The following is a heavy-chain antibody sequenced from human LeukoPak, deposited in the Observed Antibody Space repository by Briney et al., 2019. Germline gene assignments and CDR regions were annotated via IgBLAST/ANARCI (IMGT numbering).Heavy chain of an antibody. CDR3: ARSSGWYIDY. J-gene: IGHJ4*02. V-gene: IGHV4-59*01. CDR2: IYYSGST. Sequence: SETLSLTCTVSGGSISSYYWSWIRQPPGKGPEWIGYIYYSGSTNYNPSLKSRVTISVDTSKNQFSLKLSSVTAADTAVYYCARSSGWYIDYWGQGTLVTVSS. D-gene: IGHD6-19*01. CDR1: GGSISSYY.